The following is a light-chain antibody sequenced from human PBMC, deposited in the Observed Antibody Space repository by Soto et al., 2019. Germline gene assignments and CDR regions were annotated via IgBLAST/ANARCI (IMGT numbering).Light chain of an antibody. J-gene: IGLJ3*02. CDR1: SSNIGSNY. CDR3: AAWDDSLSGWV. CDR2: RNN. V-gene: IGLV1-47*01. Sequence: QSVLTQPPSASGTPGQRGTISCSGSSSNIGSNYVYWYQQLPGTAPKLLIYRNNQRPSGVPDRFSGSKSGTSASLAISGLRSEDEADYYCAAWDDSLSGWVFGAGTKLTVL.